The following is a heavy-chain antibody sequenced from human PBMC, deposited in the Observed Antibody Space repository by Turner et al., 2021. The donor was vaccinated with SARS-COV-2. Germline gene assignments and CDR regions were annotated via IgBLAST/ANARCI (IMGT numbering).Heavy chain of an antibody. CDR3: ARGGGAGSVDY. CDR2: ISSIGGTT. V-gene: IGHV3-11*01. J-gene: IGHJ4*02. Sequence: QVQLVESGGGAVKPGGSLRLSCAASGFTSSDYYMGGIRQARGGRLKWVACISSIGGTTYYADSVEGRFTVYRDNAENSLYLQMDSISDEDTAVYYCARGGGAGSVDYWGQGALVTVSS. CDR1: GFTSSDYY. D-gene: IGHD6-19*01.